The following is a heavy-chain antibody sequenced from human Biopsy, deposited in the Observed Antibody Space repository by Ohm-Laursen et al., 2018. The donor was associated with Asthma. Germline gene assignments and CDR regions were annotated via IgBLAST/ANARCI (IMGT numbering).Heavy chain of an antibody. J-gene: IGHJ2*01. D-gene: IGHD6-6*01. Sequence: SDTLSLTWIVSGDAMSTSGSYWGWIRQSPGKGLEWIGSIYYSGRTYYNPSLESRVTISADTSKNHFSLKVTSVTAADTAVYYCVRAVSSSSYWYFDLWGRGDLVTVSS. CDR3: VRAVSSSSYWYFDL. V-gene: IGHV4-39*02. CDR1: GDAMSTSGSY. CDR2: IYYSGRT.